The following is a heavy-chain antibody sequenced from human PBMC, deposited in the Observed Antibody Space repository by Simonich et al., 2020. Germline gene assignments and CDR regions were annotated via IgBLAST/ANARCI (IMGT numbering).Heavy chain of an antibody. CDR1: GFTFSSYS. CDR2: ISSSSSYI. V-gene: IGHV3-21*01. D-gene: IGHD6-19*01. Sequence: EVQLVESGGGLVKPGGSLRPSCAASGFTFSSYSMNWVRQAPGKGLEWVSAISSSSSYIYYADAVKGRFTIARDNAKNELYRQRNSLRAEDTAVYYCARWIAVAGTGAYGMDVWGQGTTVTVSS. CDR3: ARWIAVAGTGAYGMDV. J-gene: IGHJ6*02.